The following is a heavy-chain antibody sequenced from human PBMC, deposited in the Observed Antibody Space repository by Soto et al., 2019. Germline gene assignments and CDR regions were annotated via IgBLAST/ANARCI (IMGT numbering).Heavy chain of an antibody. J-gene: IGHJ4*02. CDR1: GFTFSSYW. Sequence: EVQLVESGGGLVQPGGSLRLSCAASGFTFSSYWMSWVRQAPGKGLEWVANIKQDGSEKHYVDSVKGRFTISRDNAKNSLYLQMNSLRAEDTAVYYCARETEYSSSSIITWGQGTLVTVSS. CDR2: IKQDGSEK. D-gene: IGHD6-6*01. V-gene: IGHV3-7*01. CDR3: ARETEYSSSSIIT.